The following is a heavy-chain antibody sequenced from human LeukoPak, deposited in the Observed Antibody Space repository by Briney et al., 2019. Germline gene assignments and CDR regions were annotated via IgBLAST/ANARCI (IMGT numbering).Heavy chain of an antibody. D-gene: IGHD2-2*01. V-gene: IGHV7-4-1*02. CDR2: INTNTGNP. CDR3: ARPQEVPAARDDAFDI. J-gene: IGHJ3*02. CDR1: GYTFTSYA. Sequence: GSSVKVSCKASGYTFTSYAMNWVRQAPGQGLEWMGWINTNTGNPTYAQGFTGRFVFSLDTSVSTAYLQISSLKAEDTAVYYCARPQEVPAARDDAFDIWGQGTMVTVPS.